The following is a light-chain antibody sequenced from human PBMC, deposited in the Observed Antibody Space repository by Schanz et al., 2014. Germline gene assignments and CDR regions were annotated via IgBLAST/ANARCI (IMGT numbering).Light chain of an antibody. V-gene: IGLV2-11*01. CDR1: SSDVGGYNY. CDR2: DVS. Sequence: QSALTQPASVSGSPGQSVTISCTGTSSDVGGYNYVSWYQQHPGKAPKVMIYDVSERPSGVPDRFSGSKSGSTASLTISGLQSEDEADYYCAAWDDSLNGHWVFGGGTKLTVL. J-gene: IGLJ3*02. CDR3: AAWDDSLNGHWV.